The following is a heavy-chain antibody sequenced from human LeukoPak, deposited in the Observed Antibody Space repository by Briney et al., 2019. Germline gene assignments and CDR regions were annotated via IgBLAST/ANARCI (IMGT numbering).Heavy chain of an antibody. J-gene: IGHJ4*02. CDR3: PIDY. V-gene: IGHV4-61*02. CDR1: GGSISSGTYY. D-gene: IGHD5-18*01. CDR2: IYTSGST. Sequence: SETLSLTCTVSGGSISSGTYYWGWIRLPPAKGLEWIGRIYTSGSTNYNPSLKSRVTISVDTSKNQFSLKLSSVTAADTASYPGPIDYWGQGTLITVSS.